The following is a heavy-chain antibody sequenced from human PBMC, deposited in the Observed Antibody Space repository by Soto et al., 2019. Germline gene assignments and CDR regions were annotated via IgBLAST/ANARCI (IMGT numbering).Heavy chain of an antibody. J-gene: IGHJ6*03. CDR3: ARSNHDYMDV. V-gene: IGHV3-30*03. CDR2: VSYDGSKT. Sequence: GGSLRLSCAASGFTFGSFGMHWVRQAPGMGLERVALVSYDGSKTYYADSVKGRFTISRDNSKNTLYLQMNSLRAEDTAVYYCARSNHDYMDVWGKGTTVTVSS. CDR1: GFTFGSFG.